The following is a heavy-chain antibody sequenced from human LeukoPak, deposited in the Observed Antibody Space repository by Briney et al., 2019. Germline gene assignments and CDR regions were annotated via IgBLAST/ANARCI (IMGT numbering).Heavy chain of an antibody. CDR2: IIPIFGTA. D-gene: IGHD3-9*01. CDR3: ARALAYVIVTGQRWYDP. J-gene: IGHJ5*02. Sequence: SVKVSCKASGGTFSNYAISWVRQAPGQGLEWMGAIIPIFGTANYAQKFQGRVTITADESTSTAYMELSRLRSDDTAMYYCARALAYVIVTGQRWYDPWGQGTLVTVSS. V-gene: IGHV1-69*13. CDR1: GGTFSNYA.